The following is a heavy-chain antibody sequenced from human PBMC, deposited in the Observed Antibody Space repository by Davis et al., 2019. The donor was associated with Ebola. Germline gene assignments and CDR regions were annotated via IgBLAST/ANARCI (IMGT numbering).Heavy chain of an antibody. CDR1: GFIFSNYG. CDR3: ARDSTTVVSQKQFDY. Sequence: GESLKISCAASGFIFSNYGMNWVRQAPGKGLEWVSSISSSSTIYYADSVKGRFTISRDNAKNSLYLQMNSLRDEDTAVYYCARDSTTVVSQKQFDYWGQGTLVTVSS. J-gene: IGHJ4*02. D-gene: IGHD4-23*01. V-gene: IGHV3-69-1*01. CDR2: ISSSSTI.